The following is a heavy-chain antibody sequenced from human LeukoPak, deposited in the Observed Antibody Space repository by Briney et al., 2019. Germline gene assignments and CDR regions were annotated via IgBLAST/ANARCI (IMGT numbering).Heavy chain of an antibody. D-gene: IGHD2-21*01. CDR2: IRYDGSNK. J-gene: IGHJ4*02. V-gene: IGHV3-30*02. CDR1: GFTFSSYG. CDR3: ANFGGGESDY. Sequence: GGSLRLSCAASGFTFSSYGMHWVRQAPGKGLEWVAFIRYDGSNKYYTDSVKGRFTISRDNSKNTLYLQMNSLRAEDTAVYYCANFGGGESDYWGQGTLVTVSS.